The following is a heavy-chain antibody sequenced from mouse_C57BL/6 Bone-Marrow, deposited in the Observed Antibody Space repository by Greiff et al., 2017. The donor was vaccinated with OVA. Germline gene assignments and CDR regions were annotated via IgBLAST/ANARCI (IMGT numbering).Heavy chain of an antibody. CDR3: ARDYEYDEVDWFAY. Sequence: EVQRVESGGGLVKPGGSLKLSCAASGFTFSSYAMSWVRQTPEKRLEWVANISAGGSYTYYPDNVKGRFTISRDNAKNNLYLQMSHLKSEDTAMYDCARDYEYDEVDWFAYWGQGTLVTVSA. CDR1: GFTFSSYA. V-gene: IGHV5-4*01. J-gene: IGHJ3*01. D-gene: IGHD2-4*01. CDR2: ISAGGSYT.